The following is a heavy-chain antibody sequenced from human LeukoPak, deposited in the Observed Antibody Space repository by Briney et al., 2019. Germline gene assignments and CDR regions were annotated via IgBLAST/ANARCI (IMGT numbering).Heavy chain of an antibody. D-gene: IGHD3-10*01. Sequence: GGSLRLSCAASGFTFSSYGMHWVRQAPGKGLEWVAVISYDGSNKYYADSVKGRFTISRDNSKNTLYLQMNSLRAEDTAVYYCAKDYYGSGSYYFDYWGQGTLVTVSS. CDR2: ISYDGSNK. CDR1: GFTFSSYG. V-gene: IGHV3-30*18. CDR3: AKDYYGSGSYYFDY. J-gene: IGHJ4*02.